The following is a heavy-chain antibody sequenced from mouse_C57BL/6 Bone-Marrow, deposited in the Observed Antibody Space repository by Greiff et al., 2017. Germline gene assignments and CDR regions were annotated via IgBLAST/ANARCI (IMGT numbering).Heavy chain of an antibody. V-gene: IGHV1-42*01. Sequence: EVMLVESGPELVKPGASVKISCKASGYSFTGYYMNWVKQSPEKSLEWIGEINPSTGGTTYNQKFKAKATLTVDKSSSTAYMQLKSLTSEDSAVYYCARSRDMVTKFDYWGQGTTLTVSS. J-gene: IGHJ2*01. CDR3: ARSRDMVTKFDY. CDR2: INPSTGGT. D-gene: IGHD2-2*01. CDR1: GYSFTGYY.